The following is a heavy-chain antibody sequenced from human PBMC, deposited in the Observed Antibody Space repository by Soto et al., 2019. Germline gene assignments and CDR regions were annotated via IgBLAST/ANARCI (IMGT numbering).Heavy chain of an antibody. V-gene: IGHV3-73*02. CDR3: TSRRDWTAVDPLDY. CDR2: IRNSTNNYAT. J-gene: IGHJ4*02. Sequence: EVQLVESGGGLVQPGGSLKLSCAASGFTFSDSAMHWVRQASGKGLEWIGRIRNSTNNYATTFIASVSCRFTITRDDSKNTVYLQMNRLRIDDTAVYYCTSRRDWTAVDPLDYWGLGALVTVSS. CDR1: GFTFSDSA. D-gene: IGHD5-18*01.